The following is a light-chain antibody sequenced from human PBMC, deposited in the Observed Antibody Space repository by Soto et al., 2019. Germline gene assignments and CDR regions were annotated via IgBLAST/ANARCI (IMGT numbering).Light chain of an antibody. V-gene: IGLV2-14*01. J-gene: IGLJ2*01. CDR2: DVT. Sequence: QSALAQPASVSGSPGQSITISCTGTSSDVGAYNYVSWYHQHHPGKAPELIIYDVTDRPSGVSTRFSGSKSGNTASLTISGQQAEDEGDYYCSSYTTIKTVIFGGGTKVTVL. CDR1: SSDVGAYNY. CDR3: SSYTTIKTVI.